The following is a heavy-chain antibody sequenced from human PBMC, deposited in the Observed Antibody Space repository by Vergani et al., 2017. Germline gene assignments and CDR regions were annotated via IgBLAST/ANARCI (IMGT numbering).Heavy chain of an antibody. V-gene: IGHV4-34*01. D-gene: IGHD3-3*01. J-gene: IGHJ4*02. CDR3: ARGPWIFGVVKYPS. Sequence: QVQLQQWGAGLLKPSETLSLTCAVYGGSFSGYYWSWIRQPPGKGLEWIGEINHSGSTNYNPSLKSEVTISVDTSKNQFSLKLCSVAAADTAVYYCARGPWIFGVVKYPSWGQGTLVTVSS. CDR2: INHSGST. CDR1: GGSFSGYY.